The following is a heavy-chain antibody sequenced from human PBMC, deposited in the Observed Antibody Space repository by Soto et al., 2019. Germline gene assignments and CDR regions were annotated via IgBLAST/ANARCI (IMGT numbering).Heavy chain of an antibody. CDR3: ARDDEHELWPDAFDI. D-gene: IGHD3-10*01. Sequence: SCKASGYTFTNYGISWVRQAPGQGLEWMGWISAYNGNTNYAQKFQGRVTMTTDISTSTAYMELRSLRSDDTAVYYCARDDEHELWPDAFDIWGQGTMVTVSS. CDR1: GYTFTNYG. CDR2: ISAYNGNT. V-gene: IGHV1-18*01. J-gene: IGHJ3*02.